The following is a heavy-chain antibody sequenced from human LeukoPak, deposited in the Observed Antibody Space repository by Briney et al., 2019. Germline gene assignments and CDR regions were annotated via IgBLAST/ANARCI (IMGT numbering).Heavy chain of an antibody. CDR1: GGSISSSSYY. CDR2: IYYSGST. Sequence: PSETLSLTCTVSGGSISSSSYYWGWIRQPPGKGLEWIGSIYYSGSTYYNPSLKSRVTISVDTSKNQFSLKLSSVTAADTAVYYCARVLYSGSVRDAFDIWGQGTMVTVSS. CDR3: ARVLYSGSVRDAFDI. V-gene: IGHV4-39*07. J-gene: IGHJ3*02. D-gene: IGHD1-26*01.